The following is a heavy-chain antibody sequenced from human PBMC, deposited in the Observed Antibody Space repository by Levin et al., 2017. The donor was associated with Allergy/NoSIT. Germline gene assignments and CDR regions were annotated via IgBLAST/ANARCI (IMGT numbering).Heavy chain of an antibody. Sequence: SETLSLTCTVSGDSISSNNYYWSWIRQPPGKGLEWIGSIYYSGSTYYNPSLKSRVTISVDTSKNQFSLKLSSVTAADTGVYYCARHGGFDNGYPRWFDYWGQGTLITASS. CDR2: IYYSGST. J-gene: IGHJ4*02. D-gene: IGHD5-18*01. CDR1: GDSISSNNYY. CDR3: ARHGGFDNGYPRWFDY. V-gene: IGHV4-39*01.